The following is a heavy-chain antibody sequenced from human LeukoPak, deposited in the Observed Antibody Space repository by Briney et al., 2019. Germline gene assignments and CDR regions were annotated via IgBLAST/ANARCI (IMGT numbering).Heavy chain of an antibody. D-gene: IGHD6-6*01. V-gene: IGHV3-21*01. CDR3: ARDLSSARPPYYYYYYYMDV. CDR2: ISSSSSYI. J-gene: IGHJ6*03. CDR1: GFTFSSYS. Sequence: GGSLRPSCAASGFTFSSYSMNWVRQAPGKGLEWVSSISSSSSYIYYADSVKGRFTISRDNAKNSLYLQMNSLRAEDTAVYYCARDLSSARPPYYYYYYYMDVWGKGTTVTVSS.